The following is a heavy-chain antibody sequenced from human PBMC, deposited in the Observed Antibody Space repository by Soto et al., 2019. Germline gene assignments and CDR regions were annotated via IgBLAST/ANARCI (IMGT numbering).Heavy chain of an antibody. D-gene: IGHD3-22*01. V-gene: IGHV3-30*03. CDR3: ARWVGGSMYDNSGKYDS. J-gene: IGHJ5*01. CDR2: VSNDGIRK. CDR1: GFIFSGSG. Sequence: QVQLVESGGGVVQPGRSLRLTCAASGFIFSGSGMHWVRQAPGKGLEWVALVSNDGIRKYYGDSVKGRFTIPRDNAENTLYQQMNSLRAEDTAVYYCARWVGGSMYDNSGKYDSWGQGTLVTVSS.